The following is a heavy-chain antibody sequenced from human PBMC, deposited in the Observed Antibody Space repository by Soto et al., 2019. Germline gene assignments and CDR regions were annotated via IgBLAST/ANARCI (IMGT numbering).Heavy chain of an antibody. J-gene: IGHJ4*02. CDR2: ISGSGGST. D-gene: IGHD3-10*01. Sequence: EVQLLESGGGLVQPGGSLRLSCAASGFTFSSYAMSWVRQAPGKGLEWVSAISGSGGSTYYADSVMDRYTISRDQSKHPLYLQRNSLRAEDTAVYYCAKSRGSGSYYSFDYWGQGTLVTVSS. V-gene: IGHV3-23*01. CDR1: GFTFSSYA. CDR3: AKSRGSGSYYSFDY.